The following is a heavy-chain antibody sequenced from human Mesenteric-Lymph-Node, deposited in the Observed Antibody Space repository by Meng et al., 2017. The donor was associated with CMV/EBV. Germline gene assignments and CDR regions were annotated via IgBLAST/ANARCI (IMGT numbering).Heavy chain of an antibody. CDR2: IYSDGNT. CDR1: GFTFSSYW. J-gene: IGHJ5*02. Sequence: ASGFTFSSYWMHWVRQAPGKGLVWVSVIYSDGNTYFADSVKGRFTISRDNSKNTLDLQMNSLRLEDTAVYYCARGVVVSPYNWFDPWGQGTLVTVSS. V-gene: IGHV3-66*02. CDR3: ARGVVVSPYNWFDP. D-gene: IGHD2-21*01.